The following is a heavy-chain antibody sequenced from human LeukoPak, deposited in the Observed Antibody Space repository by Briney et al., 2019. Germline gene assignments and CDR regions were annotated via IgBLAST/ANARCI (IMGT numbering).Heavy chain of an antibody. V-gene: IGHV3-21*01. Sequence: GGSLRLSCAASGFTFSSYSMSWVRRAPGKGLEWVSSISSSSSYIYYADSVKGRFTISRDNAKNSLYLQMNSLRAEDTAVYYCARVNDYSNYFDYWGQGTLVTVSS. J-gene: IGHJ4*02. CDR1: GFTFSSYS. CDR3: ARVNDYSNYFDY. CDR2: ISSSSSYI. D-gene: IGHD4-11*01.